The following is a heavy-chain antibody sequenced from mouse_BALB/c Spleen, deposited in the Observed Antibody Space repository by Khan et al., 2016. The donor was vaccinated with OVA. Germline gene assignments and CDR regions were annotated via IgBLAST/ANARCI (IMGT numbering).Heavy chain of an antibody. Sequence: VQLKESGPGLAAPSQSLSITCTISGFSLTNYGVHWIRQPPGKGLEWLAVIWSDGSTTYNSALKSRLTTTKDNSQSQVFLKRNSLQTDDTAIYFCARQPYYHYNIMDYWGQGTSVTVSS. CDR3: ARQPYYHYNIMDY. CDR2: IWSDGST. CDR1: GFSLTNYG. V-gene: IGHV2-6-1*01. D-gene: IGHD2-10*01. J-gene: IGHJ4*01.